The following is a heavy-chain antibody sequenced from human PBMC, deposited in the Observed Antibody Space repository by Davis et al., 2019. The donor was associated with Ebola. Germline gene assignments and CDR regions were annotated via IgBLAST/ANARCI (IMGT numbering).Heavy chain of an antibody. CDR3: ARDLLAGTADY. Sequence: GESLKISCAASGFTFSSYWMHWVRQAPGKGLVWVSRINSDGSSTSYADSVKGRFTISRDNAKNSLYLQMNSLRAEDTAVYYCARDLLAGTADYWGQGTLVTVSS. CDR2: INSDGSST. D-gene: IGHD6-13*01. V-gene: IGHV3-74*01. CDR1: GFTFSSYW. J-gene: IGHJ4*02.